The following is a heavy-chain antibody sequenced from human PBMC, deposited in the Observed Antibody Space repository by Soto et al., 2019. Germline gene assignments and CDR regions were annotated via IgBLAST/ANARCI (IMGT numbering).Heavy chain of an antibody. V-gene: IGHV1-69*01. CDR2: ITPIFGTA. Sequence: QVQLVPSGAEVKKPGSSVKVSCKASGGTFSSYAISWVRQAPGQGLEWMGGITPIFGTANYAHKFQGRVTSTADESTSTAYMELSSLRSEDTAVYYCARGSRRGDGDAFDICCQGTMVTVSS. D-gene: IGHD2-21*02. J-gene: IGHJ3*02. CDR3: ARGSRRGDGDAFDI. CDR1: GGTFSSYA.